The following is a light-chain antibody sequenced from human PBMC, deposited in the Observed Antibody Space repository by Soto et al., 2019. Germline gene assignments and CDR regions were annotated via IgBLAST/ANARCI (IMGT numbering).Light chain of an antibody. J-gene: IGKJ5*01. CDR3: QQYDGSPIT. Sequence: DNVLTQSPGTLSLSPGERATLSCRASQSVGRSHLAWYQQKPGQPPRLLISSVSKRATGTPDRFSGGGSGTDFTLTITRVEPEDFALYICQQYDGSPITFGQGTRLEI. V-gene: IGKV3-20*01. CDR1: QSVGRSH. CDR2: SVS.